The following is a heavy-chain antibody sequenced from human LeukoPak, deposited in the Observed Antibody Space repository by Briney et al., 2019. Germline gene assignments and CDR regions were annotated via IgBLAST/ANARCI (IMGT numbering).Heavy chain of an antibody. CDR1: GFMFHDYA. Sequence: GGSLRLSCAAPGFMFHDYAIHWVRQARGKGLEWVSLISGDGDSTIYADSVKGRFTISRDNSKNSLYLQMNSLRSDDTALYYCARESESSGWYDYWGQGTLVTVSS. CDR2: ISGDGDST. J-gene: IGHJ4*02. CDR3: ARESESSGWYDY. D-gene: IGHD6-19*01. V-gene: IGHV3-43*02.